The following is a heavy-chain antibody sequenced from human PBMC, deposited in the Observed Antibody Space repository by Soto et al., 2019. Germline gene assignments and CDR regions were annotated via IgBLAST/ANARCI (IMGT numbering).Heavy chain of an antibody. V-gene: IGHV2-70*04. CDR1: RFSLSTSGMR. Sequence: SGPTLVNPXQTLTLTCTFSRFSLSTSGMRVSWIRQPPGKALEWLARIDWDDDKFYSTSLKTRLTISKDTSKNQVVLTMTNMDPVDTATYYCARILEYCSRTSCSLGFDYWGQGTLVTVS. CDR2: IDWDDDK. CDR3: ARILEYCSRTSCSLGFDY. D-gene: IGHD2-2*01. J-gene: IGHJ4*02.